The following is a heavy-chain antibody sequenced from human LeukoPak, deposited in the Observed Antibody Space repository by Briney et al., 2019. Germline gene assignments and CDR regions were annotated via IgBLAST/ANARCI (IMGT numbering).Heavy chain of an antibody. Sequence: ASVKVSCKASGGTFSSYAISWVRQAPGQGLEWMGGIIPIFGTANYAQKFQGRVTITADESTSTAYMELGSLRSEDTAVYYCARELVAGTVDYWGQGTLVTVSS. D-gene: IGHD6-19*01. CDR3: ARELVAGTVDY. CDR1: GGTFSSYA. CDR2: IIPIFGTA. V-gene: IGHV1-69*13. J-gene: IGHJ4*02.